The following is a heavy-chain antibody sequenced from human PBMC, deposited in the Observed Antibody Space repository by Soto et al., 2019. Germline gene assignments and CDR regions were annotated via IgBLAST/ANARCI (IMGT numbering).Heavy chain of an antibody. J-gene: IGHJ6*02. CDR1: GGTFSSYT. CDR3: ARGSSYSSGMDV. V-gene: IGHV1-69*02. Sequence: GASVKVSCKASGGTFSSYTISWVRQAPGQGLEWMGRIIPILGIANYAQKFQGRVTITADKSTSTAYMELSSLRSEDTAVYYCARGSSYSSGMDVWGQGTTVTLSS. CDR2: IIPILGIA.